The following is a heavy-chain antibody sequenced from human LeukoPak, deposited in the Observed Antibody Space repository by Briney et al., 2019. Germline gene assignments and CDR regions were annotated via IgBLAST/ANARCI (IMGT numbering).Heavy chain of an antibody. V-gene: IGHV3-48*01. Sequence: GGSLRLSCAASGFTFSGYSMNWVRQAPGRGLEWLSYISSGSRTIFYGDSVKGPFIISRDNAKNSLYLLTNSLRADDTAVYYCARESITGDRDFDYWGQGTLITVSS. CDR1: GFTFSGYS. J-gene: IGHJ4*02. CDR2: ISSGSRTI. D-gene: IGHD7-27*01. CDR3: ARESITGDRDFDY.